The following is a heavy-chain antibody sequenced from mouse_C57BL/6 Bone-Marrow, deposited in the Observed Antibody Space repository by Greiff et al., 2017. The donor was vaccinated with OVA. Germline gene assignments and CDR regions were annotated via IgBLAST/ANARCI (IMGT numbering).Heavy chain of an antibody. CDR3: ARGDDYGSSVGVAY. CDR2: IYPSDSET. D-gene: IGHD1-1*01. V-gene: IGHV1-61*01. J-gene: IGHJ3*01. Sequence: VQLQQPGAELVRPGSSVKLSCKASGYTFTSYWMDWVKQRPGQGLEWIGNIYPSDSETHYNQKFKDKATLTVDKSSSTAYMQRRRLTAEEAAVYYGARGDDYGSSVGVAYWGQGTLVTVSA. CDR1: GYTFTSYW.